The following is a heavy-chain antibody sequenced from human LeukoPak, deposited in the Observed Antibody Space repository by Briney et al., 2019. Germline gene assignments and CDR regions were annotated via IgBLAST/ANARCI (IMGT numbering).Heavy chain of an antibody. CDR3: ARDLGPAYGESGDFDY. CDR1: GGSISSYY. V-gene: IGHV4-59*01. D-gene: IGHD4-17*01. J-gene: IGHJ4*02. Sequence: SETLSLTCTVSGGSISSYYWSWIRQPPGKGLEWIGYIYYSGSTNYNPSLRSRVTISVDTSKNQFSLKLSSVTAADTAVYYCARDLGPAYGESGDFDYWGQGTLVTVSS. CDR2: IYYSGST.